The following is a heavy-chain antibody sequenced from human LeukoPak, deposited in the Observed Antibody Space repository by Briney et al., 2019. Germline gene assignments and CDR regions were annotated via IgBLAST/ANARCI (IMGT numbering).Heavy chain of an antibody. J-gene: IGHJ4*02. CDR2: ISAYNGNT. CDR1: GYTFTSHG. Sequence: ASVKVSCKASGYTFTSHGISWVRQAPGQGLEWMGWISAYNGNTNYAQRLQGRVTMTTDTSTSTAYMELRSLRSDDTAVYYCARDDWQWLELDYWGQGTLVTVSS. CDR3: ARDDWQWLELDY. D-gene: IGHD6-19*01. V-gene: IGHV1-18*01.